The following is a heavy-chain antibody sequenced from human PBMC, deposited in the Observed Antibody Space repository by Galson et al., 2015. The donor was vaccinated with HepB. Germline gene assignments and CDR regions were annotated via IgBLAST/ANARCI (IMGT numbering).Heavy chain of an antibody. J-gene: IGHJ4*02. D-gene: IGHD2-15*01. CDR1: GYNFITSA. CDR2: INAGNGNT. CDR3: ANSIRHDFDY. Sequence: SVKVSCKASGYNFITSAMQWARQAPGQRLEWMGWINAGNGNTRYSQKFQGRVTITRDTSASTVYLELSSLRSEDTAVYYCANSIRHDFDYWGQGTLVTVSS. V-gene: IGHV1-3*01.